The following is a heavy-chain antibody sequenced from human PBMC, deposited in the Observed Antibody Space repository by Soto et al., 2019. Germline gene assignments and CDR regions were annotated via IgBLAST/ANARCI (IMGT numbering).Heavy chain of an antibody. CDR1: GFTLSGYW. V-gene: IGHV3-7*01. CDR2: IKQDGSEK. D-gene: IGHD4-17*01. J-gene: IGHJ3*02. CDR3: LVTTSVFGI. Sequence: EVQLVESGGGLVQPGESLRLSCAASGFTLSGYWMNWVRQAPGKGLEWVANIKQDGSEKNYVDSLKGRFTISRDNAKNSLSLQMNSLRAEDTAVYYCLVTTSVFGIWGQGTMVIVSS.